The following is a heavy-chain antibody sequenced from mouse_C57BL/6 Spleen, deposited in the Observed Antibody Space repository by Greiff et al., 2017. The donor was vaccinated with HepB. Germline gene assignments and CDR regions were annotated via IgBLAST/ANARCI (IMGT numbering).Heavy chain of an antibody. CDR3: AINTMVTTYYAMDY. CDR1: GYTFTSYW. J-gene: IGHJ4*01. D-gene: IGHD2-2*01. V-gene: IGHV1-52*01. Sequence: QVQLQQPGAELVRPGSSVKLSCKASGYTFTSYWMHWVKQRPIQGLEWIGNIDPSDSETHYNQKFKDKATLTVDKSSSTAYMQLSSLTSEDSAVYYCAINTMVTTYYAMDYWGQGTSVTVSS. CDR2: IDPSDSET.